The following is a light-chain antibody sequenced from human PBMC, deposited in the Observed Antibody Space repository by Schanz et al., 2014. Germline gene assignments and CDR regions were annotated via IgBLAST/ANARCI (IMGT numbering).Light chain of an antibody. CDR1: SSNIGSNY. CDR3: QSYDSSLSGSV. J-gene: IGLJ3*02. CDR2: SNN. V-gene: IGLV1-47*02. Sequence: QSVLTQPPSASGTPGQRVTISCSGSSSNIGSNYVYWYQQLPGTAPKLLIYSNNQRPSGVPDRFSGSKSGTSASLAVTGLQAEDEAAYYCQSYDSSLSGSVFGGGTKLTVL.